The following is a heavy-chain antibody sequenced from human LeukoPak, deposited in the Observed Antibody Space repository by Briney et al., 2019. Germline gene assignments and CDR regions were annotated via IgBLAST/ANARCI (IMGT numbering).Heavy chain of an antibody. D-gene: IGHD3-3*01. CDR2: IYSGGST. V-gene: IGHV3-53*01. CDR1: GFTVSSNY. CDR3: ARSRYDVVYFDY. J-gene: IGHJ4*02. Sequence: GGSLRLSCAASGFTVSSNYMSWVRQAPGKGLEWVSVIYSGGSTYSADSVKGRFTISRDNAKNSLYLQMNSLRAEDTAVYYCARSRYDVVYFDYWGQGTLVTVSS.